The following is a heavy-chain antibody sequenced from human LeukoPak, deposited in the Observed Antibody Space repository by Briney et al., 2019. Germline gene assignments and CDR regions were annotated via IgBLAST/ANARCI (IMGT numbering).Heavy chain of an antibody. CDR3: ARVGREDYGDYVWFDP. J-gene: IGHJ5*02. CDR1: GGSISSGGYS. CDR2: IYHSGST. D-gene: IGHD4-17*01. V-gene: IGHV4-30-2*01. Sequence: PSETLSLTCTVSGGSISSGGYSWSWIRQPPGKGLEWIGYIYHSGSTYYNPSLKSRVTISVDRSKNQFSLKLSSVTAADTAVYYCARVGREDYGDYVWFDPWGQGTLVTVSS.